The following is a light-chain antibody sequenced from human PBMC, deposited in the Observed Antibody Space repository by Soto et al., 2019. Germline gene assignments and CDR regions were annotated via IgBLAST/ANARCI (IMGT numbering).Light chain of an antibody. V-gene: IGKV3-20*01. CDR2: GAS. CDR3: QQYGSSPL. CDR1: QSVSSSY. Sequence: EIVLTQSPGTLSLSPGERATLSCRASQSVSSSYLAWYQQKPGQAPRLLIYGASSRATGIPDRFSGSGSGTDFTLTIGRLEPEDFAVYYCQQYGSSPLFGQGTKVDIK. J-gene: IGKJ1*01.